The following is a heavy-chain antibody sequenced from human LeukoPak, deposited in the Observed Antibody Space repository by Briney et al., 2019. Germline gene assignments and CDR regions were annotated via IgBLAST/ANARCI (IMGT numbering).Heavy chain of an antibody. Sequence: SETLSLTCTVSGGSISSSSYYWGWIRQPPGKGLEWIGSIYYSGSTYYNPSLRSRVTISVDTSKNQFSLSLSSVTAADTALYYCVRLDIAAAALDQWGQGTLVTVSS. J-gene: IGHJ4*02. V-gene: IGHV4-39*01. CDR2: IYYSGST. CDR3: VRLDIAAAALDQ. CDR1: GGSISSSSYY. D-gene: IGHD6-25*01.